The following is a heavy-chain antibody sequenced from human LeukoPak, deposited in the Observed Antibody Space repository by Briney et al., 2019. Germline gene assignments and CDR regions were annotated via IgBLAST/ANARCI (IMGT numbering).Heavy chain of an antibody. J-gene: IGHJ4*02. CDR3: ARDRSYDSSGYWPPDY. Sequence: ASVEVSCKASGYTFTGYYMHWVRQAPGQGLEWMGWISAYNGNTNYAQKLQGRVTMTTDTSTSTAYMELRSLRSDDTAVYYCARDRSYDSSGYWPPDYWGQGTLVTVSS. D-gene: IGHD3-22*01. CDR2: ISAYNGNT. CDR1: GYTFTGYY. V-gene: IGHV1-18*04.